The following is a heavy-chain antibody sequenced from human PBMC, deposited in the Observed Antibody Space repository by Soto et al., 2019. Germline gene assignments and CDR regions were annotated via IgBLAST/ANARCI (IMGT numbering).Heavy chain of an antibody. Sequence: QITLKESAPTLVKPTQTLTLTCTFSGFSLSTSGVAVGWIRQPPGKALEWLAVIYWDDDKRYTPSLKSRLTLPKDPSKNQVVLTLPNMDPVDTATYYCAHEITYNRGWFQNWFDPWGQGTLVTVSS. J-gene: IGHJ5*02. D-gene: IGHD6-19*01. CDR3: AHEITYNRGWFQNWFDP. CDR1: GFSLSTSGVA. CDR2: IYWDDDK. V-gene: IGHV2-5*02.